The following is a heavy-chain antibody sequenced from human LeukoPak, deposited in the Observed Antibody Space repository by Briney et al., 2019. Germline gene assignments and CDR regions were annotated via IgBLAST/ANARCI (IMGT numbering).Heavy chain of an antibody. CDR1: GYTFTGYY. CDR3: ARVGTVADNDAFDI. Sequence: HRASVKVSCKASGYTFTGYYMHWVRQAPGQGLEWMGWINPNSGGTNYAQKFQGRVTMTRDTSISTAYMELSRLRSDDTAVYYCARVGTVADNDAFDIWGQGTMVTVSS. CDR2: INPNSGGT. V-gene: IGHV1-2*02. D-gene: IGHD4-23*01. J-gene: IGHJ3*02.